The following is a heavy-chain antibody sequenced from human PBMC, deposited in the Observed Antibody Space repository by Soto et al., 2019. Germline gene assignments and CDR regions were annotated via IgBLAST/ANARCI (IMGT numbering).Heavy chain of an antibody. D-gene: IGHD2-15*01. Sequence: QVQLVQSGTEVKKPGSSVKVSCKASGGTFSSYGFSWVRQAPGQGLDWMGGIIPIFGTVRYAQKFQGRVTITADESTSTVYMELSSLRSEDTAVYYCARAKYCSGGTCLHYFDCWGQGTLVTVSS. J-gene: IGHJ4*02. V-gene: IGHV1-69*12. CDR3: ARAKYCSGGTCLHYFDC. CDR2: IIPIFGTV. CDR1: GGTFSSYG.